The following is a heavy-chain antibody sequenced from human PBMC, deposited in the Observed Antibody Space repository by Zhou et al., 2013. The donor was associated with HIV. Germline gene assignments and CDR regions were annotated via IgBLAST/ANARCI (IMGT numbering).Heavy chain of an antibody. Sequence: QVQLVQSGAEVKKPGASVKVSCKASGYTFTSYGISWVRQAPGQGLQWMGWISGDNVHTNYAQRLQGRVTMTTDTLTSTAHMELRSLTSDDTGVYYCARGRRGSMIVAYDAFDIWGPRDNGHRLF. CDR1: GYTFTSYG. D-gene: IGHD3-22*01. V-gene: IGHV1-18*01. J-gene: IGHJ3*02. CDR2: ISGDNVHT. CDR3: ARGRRGSMIVAYDAFDI.